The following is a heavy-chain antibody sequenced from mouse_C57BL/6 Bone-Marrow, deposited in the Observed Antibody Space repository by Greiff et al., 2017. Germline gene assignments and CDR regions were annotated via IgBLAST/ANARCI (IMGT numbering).Heavy chain of an antibody. Sequence: QVQLQQSGAELVRPGASVTLSCKASGYTFTDYEMHWAKQTPVHGLEWIGAIDPETGGTAYNQKFKGKAILTADKSSSTAYMELRSLTSEDSAVYYCTPYYYGSSYTYWGQGTLVTVSA. D-gene: IGHD1-1*01. CDR1: GYTFTDYE. J-gene: IGHJ3*01. V-gene: IGHV1-15*01. CDR3: TPYYYGSSYTY. CDR2: IDPETGGT.